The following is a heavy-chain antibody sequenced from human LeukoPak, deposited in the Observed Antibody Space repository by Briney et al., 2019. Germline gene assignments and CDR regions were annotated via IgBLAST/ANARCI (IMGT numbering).Heavy chain of an antibody. CDR1: GFTFSSYS. V-gene: IGHV3-21*01. CDR2: ISSSSSYI. D-gene: IGHD3-22*01. Sequence: GGSLRLSCAASGFTFSSYSMNWVRQAPGKGLEWVSSISSSSSYIYYADSVKGRFTISRDNAKNSLYLQMNSLRAEDTAVYYCARDRGYDDSSGYSPLFDYWGQGTLVTVSS. J-gene: IGHJ4*02. CDR3: ARDRGYDDSSGYSPLFDY.